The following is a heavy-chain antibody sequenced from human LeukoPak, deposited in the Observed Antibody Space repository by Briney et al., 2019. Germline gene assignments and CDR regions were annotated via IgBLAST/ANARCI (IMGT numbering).Heavy chain of an antibody. CDR3: AKRRGLELLYYYYMDV. J-gene: IGHJ6*03. Sequence: GGSLRLSCAASGFTFSSYAMTWVRQAPGKGLEWVSAISGSGGSTYYADSVKGRFTISRDNSKNTLFLQMNSLRAEDTAVYYCAKRRGLELLYYYYMDVWGKGTTVTVPS. CDR2: ISGSGGST. D-gene: IGHD1-7*01. V-gene: IGHV3-23*01. CDR1: GFTFSSYA.